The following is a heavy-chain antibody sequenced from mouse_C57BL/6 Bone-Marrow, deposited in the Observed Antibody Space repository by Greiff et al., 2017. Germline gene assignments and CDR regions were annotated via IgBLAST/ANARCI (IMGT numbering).Heavy chain of an antibody. D-gene: IGHD1-1*01. Sequence: VQLQQPGPELVKPGASVKISCKASGYTFTDYNMHWVKQSPGKSLEWIGDINPTNGGTIYNQKFKGKATLTVDKSSSTAYMELRSLTSEDSAVYYCARFDYGSDYWGQGTLVTVSA. CDR3: ARFDYGSDY. CDR1: GYTFTDYN. CDR2: INPTNGGT. V-gene: IGHV1-18*01. J-gene: IGHJ3*01.